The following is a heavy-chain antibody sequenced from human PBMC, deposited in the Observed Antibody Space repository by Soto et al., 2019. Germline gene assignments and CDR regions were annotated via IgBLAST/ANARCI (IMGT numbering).Heavy chain of an antibody. V-gene: IGHV3-30*03. CDR3: ASLNLGGPFDL. CDR2: ISYDGGNK. D-gene: IGHD3-10*01. CDR1: GFIFSSYA. J-gene: IGHJ3*01. Sequence: PGGSLRLSCAASGFIFSSYAMHWVRQAPGKGLEWVAFISYDGGNKYYAGSVKGRFTISRDNSKNTLYLQMNSLRAEDTAVYYYASLNLGGPFDLWGQGTMVTVSS.